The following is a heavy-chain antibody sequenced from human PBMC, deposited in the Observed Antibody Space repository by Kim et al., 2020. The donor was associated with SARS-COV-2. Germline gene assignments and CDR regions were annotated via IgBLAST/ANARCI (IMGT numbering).Heavy chain of an antibody. CDR1: GFTFSSYA. CDR3: AKDFIWGYSGYDHTNHYYGMDV. CDR2: ISGSGGST. D-gene: IGHD5-12*01. Sequence: GGSLRLSCAASGFTFSSYAMSWVRQAPGKGLEWVSAISGSGGSTYYADSVKGRFTISRDNSKNTLYLQMNSLRAEDTAVYYCAKDFIWGYSGYDHTNHYYGMDVWGQGTTVTVSS. J-gene: IGHJ6*02. V-gene: IGHV3-23*01.